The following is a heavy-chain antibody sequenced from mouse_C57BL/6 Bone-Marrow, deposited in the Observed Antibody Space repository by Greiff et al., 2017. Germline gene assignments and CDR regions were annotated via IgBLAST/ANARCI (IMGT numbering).Heavy chain of an antibody. J-gene: IGHJ2*01. CDR3: SSVDGNYFDF. CDR1: GFNIKDDY. Sequence: VQLKESGAELVRPGASVKLSCTASGFNIKDDYIHWVKQRPEQGLEWIGWIDPEIGDTEYASKIQGKATITSDTSSNTADLTLSSLTSEDTAVYCCSSVDGNYFDFWGQGTPLTVAS. V-gene: IGHV14-4*01. CDR2: IDPEIGDT. D-gene: IGHD2-3*01.